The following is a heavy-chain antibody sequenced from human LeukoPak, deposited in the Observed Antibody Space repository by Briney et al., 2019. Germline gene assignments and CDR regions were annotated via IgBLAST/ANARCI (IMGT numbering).Heavy chain of an antibody. CDR3: ASSYVTPLPAYYYYGMDV. CDR1: GFTFSSYA. D-gene: IGHD5-18*01. J-gene: IGHJ6*02. V-gene: IGHV3-23*01. CDR2: ISGSGGST. Sequence: EGSLRLSCAASGFTFSSYAMSWVRQAPGKGLEWVSAISGSGGSTYYADSVKGRFTISRDNSKNTLYLQMNSLRAEDTAVYYCASSYVTPLPAYYYYGMDVWGQGTTVTVSS.